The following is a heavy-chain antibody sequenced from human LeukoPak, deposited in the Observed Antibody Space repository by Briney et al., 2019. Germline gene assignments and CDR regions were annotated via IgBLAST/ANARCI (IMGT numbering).Heavy chain of an antibody. CDR2: IYYSGST. V-gene: IGHV4-31*03. J-gene: IGHJ6*02. CDR3: ARARGYSYGPAYYYYGMDV. CDR1: GGSISSGGYY. Sequence: SQTLSLTCTVSGGSISSGGYYWSWIRQHPGKGLEWTGYIYYSGSTYYNPSLKSRVTISVDTSKNQFSLKLSSVTAADTAVYYCARARGYSYGPAYYYYGMDVWGQGTTVTVSS. D-gene: IGHD5-18*01.